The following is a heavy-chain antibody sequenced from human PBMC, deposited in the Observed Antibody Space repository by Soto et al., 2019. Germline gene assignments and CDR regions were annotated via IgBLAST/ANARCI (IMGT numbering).Heavy chain of an antibody. J-gene: IGHJ5*02. Sequence: QVQLVQSGAEVKKPGSSVKVSCKASGGTFSSYTISWVRQAPGQGLEWMGRIIPILGIANYAQKFQGRVTNTADKSTSTAYMELSSLRSEDTAVYYCARDAGYCSGGSCYPLFSCFYPWGQGTMVTVSS. CDR2: IIPILGIA. V-gene: IGHV1-69*08. CDR1: GGTFSSYT. D-gene: IGHD2-15*01. CDR3: ARDAGYCSGGSCYPLFSCFYP.